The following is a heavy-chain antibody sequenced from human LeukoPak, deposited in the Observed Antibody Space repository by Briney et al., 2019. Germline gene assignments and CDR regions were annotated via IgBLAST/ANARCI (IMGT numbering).Heavy chain of an antibody. CDR3: ARDRRPDSPSSFDY. J-gene: IGHJ4*02. CDR1: GFTFSSYA. D-gene: IGHD1-14*01. CDR2: ISYDGSNK. Sequence: GGSLRLSCAASGFTFSSYAMHWVRQAPGKGLEWVAVISYDGSNKYYADSVKGRFTISRDNAKNSLYLQMNSLRAEDTAVYYCARDRRPDSPSSFDYWGQGTLVTVSS. V-gene: IGHV3-30-3*01.